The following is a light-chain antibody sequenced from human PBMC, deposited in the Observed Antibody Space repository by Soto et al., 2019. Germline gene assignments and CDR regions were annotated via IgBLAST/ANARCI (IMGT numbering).Light chain of an antibody. Sequence: QSALTQPASVSGSPGQSITISCTGTRSDVGGYNYVSWYQQHPGKAPKLMIYDVSNRPSGVSNRFSGSKSGNTAYLTISGLQAEDEADYYCSSYTSSSTLGVFGGGTKVTVL. J-gene: IGLJ2*01. CDR3: SSYTSSSTLGV. CDR2: DVS. V-gene: IGLV2-14*01. CDR1: RSDVGGYNY.